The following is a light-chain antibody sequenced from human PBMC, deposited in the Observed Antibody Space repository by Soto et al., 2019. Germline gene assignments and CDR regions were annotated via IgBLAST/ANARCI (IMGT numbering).Light chain of an antibody. J-gene: IGLJ1*01. Sequence: QSALAQPASVSGSPGQSISISCTGTSSDVGRYNFASWYQQRPGKAPKLIIYDVANRPSGVSTRFSGSKSGNTASLTISGLQAEDEADYYCSSYTGSTSLVYVFGTGTKLTVL. CDR2: DVA. V-gene: IGLV2-14*03. CDR1: SSDVGRYNF. CDR3: SSYTGSTSLVYV.